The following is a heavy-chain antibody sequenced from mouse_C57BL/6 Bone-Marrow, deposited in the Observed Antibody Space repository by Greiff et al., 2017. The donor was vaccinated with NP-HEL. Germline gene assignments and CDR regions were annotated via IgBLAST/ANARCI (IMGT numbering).Heavy chain of an antibody. J-gene: IGHJ2*01. D-gene: IGHD3-2*02. CDR1: GFTFSSYG. Sequence: EVQLVETGGDLVKPGGSLKLSCAASGFTFSSYGMSWVRQTPDKRLEWVATISSGGSYTYYPDSVKGRFTISRDNAKNTLYLQMSSLKSEDTAMYYCARALRRHFDYWGQGTTLTVSS. V-gene: IGHV5-6*01. CDR3: ARALRRHFDY. CDR2: ISSGGSYT.